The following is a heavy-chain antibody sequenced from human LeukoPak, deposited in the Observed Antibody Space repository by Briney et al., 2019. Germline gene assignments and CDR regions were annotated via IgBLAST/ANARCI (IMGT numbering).Heavy chain of an antibody. CDR2: ISGSGGST. CDR3: ATGPLGGFSPDY. D-gene: IGHD2-15*01. CDR1: GFTFSSQA. J-gene: IGHJ4*02. Sequence: PGGSLRLSCAASGFTFSSQAMSWVRQAPGKGLEWVSSISGSGGSTYYADSAKGRFTVSRDNSKNTLFLQMNSLRVGDTAVYFCATGPLGGFSPDYWGQGTLVTVSS. V-gene: IGHV3-23*01.